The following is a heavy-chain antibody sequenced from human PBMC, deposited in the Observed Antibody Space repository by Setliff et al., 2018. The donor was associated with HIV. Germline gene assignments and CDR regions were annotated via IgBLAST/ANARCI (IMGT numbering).Heavy chain of an antibody. D-gene: IGHD2-15*01. CDR3: ARRGTIWHGVDYHYMDV. CDR1: GGSISDFY. CDR2: VHTSGTT. V-gene: IGHV4-4*08. Sequence: SETLSLTCDVSGGSISDFYWSWIRQSPRWGLEWIGYVHTSGTTNYNPSLKSRVTISVDTSKNQFSLNLTSVTAADTAVYYCARRGTIWHGVDYHYMDVWGKGTTVTVSS. J-gene: IGHJ6*03.